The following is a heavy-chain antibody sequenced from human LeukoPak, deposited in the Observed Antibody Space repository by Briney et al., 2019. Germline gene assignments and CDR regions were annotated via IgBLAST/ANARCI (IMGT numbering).Heavy chain of an antibody. CDR1: GYRFTSYW. Sequence: GESLKISCKVSGYRFTSYWIGWVRQMPGKGLEWMGIIYPGDSDTRYSPSFQGHITISADKSINTVHLQWTSLRASGSATYFCARNTGGTLNIWGQGTLVTVSS. CDR3: ARNTGGTLNI. V-gene: IGHV5-51*01. J-gene: IGHJ4*02. CDR2: IYPGDSDT. D-gene: IGHD2/OR15-2a*01.